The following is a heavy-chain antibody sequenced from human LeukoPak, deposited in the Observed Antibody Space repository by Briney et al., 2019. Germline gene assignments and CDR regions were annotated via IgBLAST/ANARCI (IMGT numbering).Heavy chain of an antibody. V-gene: IGHV4-31*03. J-gene: IGHJ6*02. Sequence: SETLSLTCTVSGGSISSGGYYWSWIRQHPGKGLEWIGYIYYSGSTYYNPSLKSRVTISVDTSKNQFSLKLSSVTAADTAVYYCARALKPSVGATTRNYYYYGMDVWGQGTTVTVSS. CDR3: ARALKPSVGATTRNYYYYGMDV. CDR1: GGSISSGGYY. D-gene: IGHD1-26*01. CDR2: IYYSGST.